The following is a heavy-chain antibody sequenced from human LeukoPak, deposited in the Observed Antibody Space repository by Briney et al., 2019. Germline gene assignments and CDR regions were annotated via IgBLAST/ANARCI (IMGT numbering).Heavy chain of an antibody. CDR1: GGTFSSYA. Sequence: GASVKVSCKASGGTFSSYAISWVRQAPGQGLEWMGGIIPIFGTANYAQKFQGRVTMTEDTSTDTANMELSSLRSEDTAVYYCATSNGYYDSSGSFGPLDYWGQGTLVTVSS. D-gene: IGHD3-22*01. CDR2: IIPIFGTA. J-gene: IGHJ4*02. CDR3: ATSNGYYDSSGSFGPLDY. V-gene: IGHV1-69*06.